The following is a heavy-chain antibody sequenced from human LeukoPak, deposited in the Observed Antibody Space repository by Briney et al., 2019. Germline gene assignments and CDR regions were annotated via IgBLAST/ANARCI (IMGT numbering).Heavy chain of an antibody. Sequence: GGSLRLYYAATGFTFSSYGMHWVGQAPGKCLDWVASIRYDGSNKYYADSVKGRFTISRDNSKNTLYLQMNSLRAEDTAVYYCARNSYDGSTFDYWGQGTLVTVSS. V-gene: IGHV3-30*02. CDR1: GFTFSSYG. CDR3: ARNSYDGSTFDY. J-gene: IGHJ4*02. D-gene: IGHD5-18*01. CDR2: IRYDGSNK.